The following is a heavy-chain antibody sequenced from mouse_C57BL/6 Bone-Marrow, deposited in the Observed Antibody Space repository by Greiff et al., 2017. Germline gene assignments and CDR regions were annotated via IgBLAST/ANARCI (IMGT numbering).Heavy chain of an antibody. CDR3: ARLYYYGSSLFDY. Sequence: QVQLQQSGAELARPGASVKLSCKASGYTFTSYGISWVKQRTGQGLEWIGEIYPRSGNTYYNEKFKGKATLTADKSSSTAYMELRSLTSEDSAVYFCARLYYYGSSLFDYWGQGTTLTVSS. CDR2: IYPRSGNT. D-gene: IGHD1-1*01. CDR1: GYTFTSYG. J-gene: IGHJ2*01. V-gene: IGHV1-81*01.